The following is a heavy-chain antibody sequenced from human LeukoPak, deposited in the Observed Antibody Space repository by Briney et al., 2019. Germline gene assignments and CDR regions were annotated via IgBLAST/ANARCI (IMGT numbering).Heavy chain of an antibody. CDR1: GGTFSSYA. Sequence: SVKLSCKASGGTFSSYAISWVRQAPGQGLEWMGRIIPTFGTANYAQKFQGRVTITTDESTSTAYMELSSLRSEDTAVYYCARLTDSSSWYDYWGQGTLVTVSS. J-gene: IGHJ4*02. CDR2: IIPTFGTA. CDR3: ARLTDSSSWYDY. D-gene: IGHD6-13*01. V-gene: IGHV1-69*05.